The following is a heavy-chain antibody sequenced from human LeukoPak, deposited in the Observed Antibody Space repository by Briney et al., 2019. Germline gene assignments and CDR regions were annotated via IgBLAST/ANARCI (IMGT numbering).Heavy chain of an antibody. CDR1: GITFGYYS. J-gene: IGHJ5*02. CDR2: ISSSSSIT. CDR3: ASLDCSGGSCYPGDWFDP. Sequence: GGSLRLSCAASGITFGYYSMNWVRQAPGKGLEWISYISSSSSITYNADSVKGRFTISRDNARNSLYLQMNSLRAEDTAVYYCASLDCSGGSCYPGDWFDPWGQGTLVTVSS. V-gene: IGHV3-48*01. D-gene: IGHD2-15*01.